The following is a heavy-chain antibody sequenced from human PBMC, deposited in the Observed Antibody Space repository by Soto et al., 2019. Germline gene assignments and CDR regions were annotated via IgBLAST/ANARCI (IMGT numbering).Heavy chain of an antibody. Sequence: GGSLRLSCAASGFTFSSYSMNWVRQAPGKGLEWVSSISSSSSYIYYADSVKGRFTISRDNAKNSLYLQMNSLRAEDTAVYYCARDLSPDSSGYYYQYYFDYWRQGTLVAVSS. J-gene: IGHJ4*02. CDR3: ARDLSPDSSGYYYQYYFDY. V-gene: IGHV3-21*01. CDR1: GFTFSSYS. CDR2: ISSSSSYI. D-gene: IGHD3-22*01.